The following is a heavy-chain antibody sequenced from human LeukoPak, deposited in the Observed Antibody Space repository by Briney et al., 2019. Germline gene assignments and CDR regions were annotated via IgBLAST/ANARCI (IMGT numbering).Heavy chain of an antibody. CDR1: GYTFTSYY. J-gene: IGHJ4*02. CDR3: ARGGLERRAPLDY. CDR2: INTSGGST. D-gene: IGHD1-1*01. Sequence: ASVKVSSKEPGYTFTSYYLHWVRQAPGQGPEWMGVINTSGGSTTYAQKFQGRVTMTSDTSTSTVYMELSSLISEDTAVYYCARGGLERRAPLDYWGEGTLVTVSS. V-gene: IGHV1-46*01.